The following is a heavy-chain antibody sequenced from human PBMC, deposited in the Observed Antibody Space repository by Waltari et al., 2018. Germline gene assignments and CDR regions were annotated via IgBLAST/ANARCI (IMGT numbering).Heavy chain of an antibody. D-gene: IGHD2-2*01. V-gene: IGHV3-7*03. CDR3: ARGSTGYVRVWDC. CDR2: IKYDGSAT. J-gene: IGHJ4*02. CDR1: RFSFSAYW. Sequence: EVQLMESGGGLVQPGGSLRLSCAASRFSFSAYWMTWVRQAPGKGLEWVANIKYDGSATYHVDSVNGRFTISRDNAKNSLYLQMNDVSAEDTAIYYCARGSTGYVRVWDCWGQGTVVTVSS.